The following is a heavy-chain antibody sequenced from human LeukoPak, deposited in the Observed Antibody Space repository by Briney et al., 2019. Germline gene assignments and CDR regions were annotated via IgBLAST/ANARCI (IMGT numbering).Heavy chain of an antibody. Sequence: PGGSLTLSCAASGFTFSSSWMHWVRQAPGQGMVWVSLTNTDGSTTIYADSANGRFAISRDNAKSNQYLQMNSLRAEDTAVYYCARGNSGYDYWGQGTLVPVSS. CDR1: GFTFSSSW. CDR3: ARGNSGYDY. V-gene: IGHV3-74*01. CDR2: TNTDGSTT. D-gene: IGHD5-12*01. J-gene: IGHJ4*02.